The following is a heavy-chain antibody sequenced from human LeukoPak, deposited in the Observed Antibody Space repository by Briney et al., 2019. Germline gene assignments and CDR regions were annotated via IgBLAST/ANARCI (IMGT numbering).Heavy chain of an antibody. CDR2: IYYSGST. CDR1: GGSISSGSYY. CDR3: ARVEMATIPYFDY. Sequence: SQTLSLTCTVSGGSISSGSYYWSWIRQPAGKGLEWIGRIYYSGSTNYNPSLKSRVTISVDTSKNQFSLKLSSVTAADTAVYYCARVEMATIPYFDYWGQGTLVTVSS. J-gene: IGHJ4*02. D-gene: IGHD5-24*01. V-gene: IGHV4-61*02.